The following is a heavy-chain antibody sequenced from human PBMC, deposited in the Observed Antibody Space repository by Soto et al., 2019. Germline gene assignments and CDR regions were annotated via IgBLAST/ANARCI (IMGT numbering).Heavy chain of an antibody. CDR3: ARAGVTTGPDAFDI. J-gene: IGHJ3*02. CDR1: GFTVSSNY. Sequence: PGGSLRLSCAASGFTVSSNYMSWVRQAPGKGLEWVSVIYSGGSTYYADSVKGRFTISRDNSKNTLYLQMNSLRAEDTAVYYCARAGVTTGPDAFDIWGQGTMVTVSS. V-gene: IGHV3-66*01. CDR2: IYSGGST. D-gene: IGHD4-17*01.